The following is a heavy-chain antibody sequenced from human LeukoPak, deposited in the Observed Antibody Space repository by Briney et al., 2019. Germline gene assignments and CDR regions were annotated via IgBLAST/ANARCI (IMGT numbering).Heavy chain of an antibody. CDR3: ARGASDGSGSYRRNWFDP. J-gene: IGHJ5*02. Sequence: PSETLSLTCTVSGGSISSGGYYWSWIRQHPGKGLEWIGYIYYSGSTYYNPSLKSRVTISVDTSKNQFSLKLSSVTAADTAVYYCARGASDGSGSYRRNWFDPWGQGTLVTVSS. CDR1: GGSISSGGYY. CDR2: IYYSGST. V-gene: IGHV4-31*03. D-gene: IGHD3-10*01.